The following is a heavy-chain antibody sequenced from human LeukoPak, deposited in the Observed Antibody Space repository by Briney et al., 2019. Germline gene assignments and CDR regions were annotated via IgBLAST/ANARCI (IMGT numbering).Heavy chain of an antibody. CDR1: GGSFSGYY. CDR2: INHSGST. Sequence: SETLSLTCAVYGGSFSGYYWSWIRQPPGKGLEWIGEINHSGSTNYNPSLKSRVTISVDTSKNQFSLKLSSVNAADTAVYYCARSVGLGVGYWGQGTLVTVSS. V-gene: IGHV4-34*01. J-gene: IGHJ4*02. D-gene: IGHD1-26*01. CDR3: ARSVGLGVGY.